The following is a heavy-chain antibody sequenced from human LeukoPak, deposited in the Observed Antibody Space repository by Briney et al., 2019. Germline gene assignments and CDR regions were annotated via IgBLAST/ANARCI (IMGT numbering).Heavy chain of an antibody. Sequence: PGGSLRLSCAASAFTFSNYAMSWVRQAPGKGLEWVSTISGSGVSTYYADSMKGRFTISRDNSKNTLYLQMNSLRADDTAVYYCAKGDPLYYMDVWNKGTTVTVSS. J-gene: IGHJ6*03. CDR2: ISGSGVST. D-gene: IGHD3-16*01. CDR1: AFTFSNYA. CDR3: AKGDPLYYMDV. V-gene: IGHV3-23*01.